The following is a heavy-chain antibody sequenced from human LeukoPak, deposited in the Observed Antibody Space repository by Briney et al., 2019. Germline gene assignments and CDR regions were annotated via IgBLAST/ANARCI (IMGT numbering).Heavy chain of an antibody. Sequence: SVKVSCKASGGTFSSYTISWVRQAPGQGLEWMGRIIPILGIANYAQKFQGRVTITADKSTSTAYMELSSLRSENTAVYYCAIRYGSGSSYFDYWGQGTLVTVSS. D-gene: IGHD3-10*01. V-gene: IGHV1-69*02. CDR3: AIRYGSGSSYFDY. CDR2: IIPILGIA. CDR1: GGTFSSYT. J-gene: IGHJ4*02.